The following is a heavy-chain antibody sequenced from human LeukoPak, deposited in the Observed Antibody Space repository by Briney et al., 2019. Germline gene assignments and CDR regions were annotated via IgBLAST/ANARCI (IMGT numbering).Heavy chain of an antibody. Sequence: PGGSLRLSCAASGFTFSSYEMNWVRQAPGKGLEWVSYISSSGSTIYYADSVKGRFTISRDNAKNSLYLQMNSLRAEDTAVYYCARLAWSGYSYGSDSQTSDYWGQGTLVTVSS. J-gene: IGHJ4*02. CDR1: GFTFSSYE. V-gene: IGHV3-48*03. CDR2: ISSSGSTI. CDR3: ARLAWSGYSYGSDSQTSDY. D-gene: IGHD5-18*01.